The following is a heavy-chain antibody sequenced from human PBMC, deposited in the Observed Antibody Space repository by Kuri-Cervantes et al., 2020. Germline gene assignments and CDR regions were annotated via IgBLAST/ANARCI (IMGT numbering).Heavy chain of an antibody. CDR2: ISYDGSNK. CDR3: ARDRRGTYCSSTNCYLR. Sequence: GESLKISCAASGSTFSSYAMHWVRQAPGKGLEWVAVISYDGSNKYYADSVKGRFTISRDNSKNTLYLQMNSLRAEDTAVYYCARDRRGTYCSSTNCYLRWGQGTLVTVSS. D-gene: IGHD2-2*01. V-gene: IGHV3-30*01. J-gene: IGHJ4*02. CDR1: GSTFSSYA.